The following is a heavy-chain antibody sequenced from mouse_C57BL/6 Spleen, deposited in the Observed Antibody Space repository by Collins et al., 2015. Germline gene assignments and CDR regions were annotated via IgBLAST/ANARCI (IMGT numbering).Heavy chain of an antibody. J-gene: IGHJ4*01. CDR2: IYPRDGST. CDR1: GHTFTDYT. V-gene: IGHV1-78*01. CDR3: ARKDGYYIYAMDY. D-gene: IGHD2-3*01. Sequence: QVQLQQSDAELVKPGASVKISCKVSGHTFTDYTIHWMKQRPEQGLEWIGYIYPRDGSTLYNEKFKGKATLTADKSSSTAYMQLNSLTSEDSAVFFCARKDGYYIYAMDYWGQGTSVTVSS.